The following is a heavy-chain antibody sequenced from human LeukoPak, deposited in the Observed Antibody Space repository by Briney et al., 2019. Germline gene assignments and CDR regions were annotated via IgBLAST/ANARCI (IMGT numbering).Heavy chain of an antibody. CDR2: IGPGGDI. J-gene: IGHJ4*02. Sequence: GGSLRLSCAASGFSFTAYSMNWVRQAPGRGLGWISYIGPGGDIYYADSVTGRFTVSRDTAKNSLYLQMNGLRVEDTAVYYCARRFDSWGQGTLVTVSS. V-gene: IGHV3-48*01. CDR3: ARRFDS. CDR1: GFSFTAYS.